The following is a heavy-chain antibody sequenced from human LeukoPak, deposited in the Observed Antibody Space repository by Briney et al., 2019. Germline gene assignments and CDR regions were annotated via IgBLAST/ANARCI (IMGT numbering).Heavy chain of an antibody. D-gene: IGHD6-19*01. CDR2: INPNSGGT. CDR1: GYTFTGYY. Sequence: VASVKVSCKASGYTFTGYYMHWVRQAPGQGLEWMGWINPNSGGTNYAQKFQGRVTMTRDTSISTAYMELSRLRSDDTAVYYCARDQGAVAGTIAYYGMDAWGQGTTVTVSS. V-gene: IGHV1-2*02. J-gene: IGHJ6*02. CDR3: ARDQGAVAGTIAYYGMDA.